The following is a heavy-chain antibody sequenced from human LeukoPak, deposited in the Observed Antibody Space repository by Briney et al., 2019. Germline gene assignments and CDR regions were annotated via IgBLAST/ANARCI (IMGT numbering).Heavy chain of an antibody. CDR1: GFTFSSYR. J-gene: IGHJ4*02. CDR2: INRNGGST. CDR3: ARGFRNGPFDC. V-gene: IGHV3-20*04. Sequence: GGSLRLSCAASGFTFSSYRMNWVRQAPGKGLEWVSGINRNGGSTDYADSVKGRFTISRDNAKNSHFLQMNSLRVEDTALYYCARGFRNGPFDCWGQGTLVAVSS. D-gene: IGHD2-8*01.